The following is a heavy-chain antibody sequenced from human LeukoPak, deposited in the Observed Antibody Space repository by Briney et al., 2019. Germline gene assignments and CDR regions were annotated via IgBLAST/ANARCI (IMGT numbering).Heavy chain of an antibody. D-gene: IGHD5-18*01. V-gene: IGHV3-22*01. J-gene: IGHJ4*02. CDR3: SARIFTAIVRGSFDY. CDR1: GFTSRSYW. Sequence: GGSLRLSCEASGFTSRSYWMHWVRQAPGKGLEWVSLIRKTASGGTTEYAASVEGRFTMSRDDSKSIAYLQMLSLKTEDTAVYYCSARIFTAIVRGSFDYWGQGILVTVSS. CDR2: IRKTASGGTT.